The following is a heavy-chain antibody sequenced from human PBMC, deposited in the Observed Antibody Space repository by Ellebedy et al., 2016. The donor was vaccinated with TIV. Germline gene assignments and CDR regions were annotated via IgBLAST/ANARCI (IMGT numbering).Heavy chain of an antibody. V-gene: IGHV3-30*04. J-gene: IGHJ6*03. CDR1: GSTFSGYA. CDR3: AREGSCGDTCQTGYYFMDV. CDR2: ISYSGTNT. D-gene: IGHD2-15*01. Sequence: GESLKISCADSGSTFSGYAMDWVRQAPGKGLKWVAVISYSGTNTYYADSVKGRFTISRDNSKNTLYLQMNNLRPEDTAVYWCAREGSCGDTCQTGYYFMDVWGKGTTVTVSS.